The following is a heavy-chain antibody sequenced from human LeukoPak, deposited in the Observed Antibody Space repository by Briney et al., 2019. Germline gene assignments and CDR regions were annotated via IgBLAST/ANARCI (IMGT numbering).Heavy chain of an antibody. J-gene: IGHJ4*02. CDR2: MNPNSGKT. V-gene: IGHV1-8*01. CDR1: GYTFTSYD. D-gene: IGHD3-10*01. Sequence: AAVKVSCKASGYTFTSYDIHWVRQDPGRGVDYLGWMNPNSGKTGYTQKFQGRFSMTRDTSISTAYLELNSLTSEDTAVYYCARGGGFSFGAQSYYQLSLWGQGTLVTVSS. CDR3: ARGGGFSFGAQSYYQLSL.